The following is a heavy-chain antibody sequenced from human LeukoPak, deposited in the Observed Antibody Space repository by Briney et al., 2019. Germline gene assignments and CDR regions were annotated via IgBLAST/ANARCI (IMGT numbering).Heavy chain of an antibody. D-gene: IGHD5-12*01. CDR2: ISGSGGST. Sequence: GGSLRLSCAASGFTFSSYGMSWVRQAPGKGLEWVSAISGSGGSTYYADSVKGRFTISRDNSKNTLYLQMNSLRAEDTAVYYCAKDYHRWLRSSQILDYWGQGTLVTVSS. V-gene: IGHV3-23*01. J-gene: IGHJ4*02. CDR1: GFTFSSYG. CDR3: AKDYHRWLRSSQILDY.